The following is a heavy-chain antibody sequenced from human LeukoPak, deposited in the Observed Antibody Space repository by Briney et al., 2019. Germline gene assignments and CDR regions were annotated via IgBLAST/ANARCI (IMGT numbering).Heavy chain of an antibody. CDR1: GYTFTSYD. J-gene: IGHJ3*02. CDR2: MNPNSGNT. CDR3: ARDLAAGSRLDI. Sequence: GASVKVSCKASGYTFTSYDINWVRQATGQGLEWMGWMNPNSGNTGYAQKFQGRVTMTRDTSISTAYMELSRLRSDDTAVYYCARDLAAGSRLDIWGQGTMVTVSS. V-gene: IGHV1-8*01. D-gene: IGHD6-13*01.